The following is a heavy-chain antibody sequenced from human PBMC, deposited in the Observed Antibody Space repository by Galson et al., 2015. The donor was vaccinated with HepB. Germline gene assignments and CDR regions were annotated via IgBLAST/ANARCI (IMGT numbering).Heavy chain of an antibody. Sequence: SLRLSCAASGFTFSSYGMHWVRQAPGKGLEWVAVISYDGSNKYYADSVKGRFTISRDNSKNTQYLQMNSLRAEDTAVYYCARGMVRGVIINHNWFDPWGQGTLVTVSS. CDR2: ISYDGSNK. CDR1: GFTFSSYG. J-gene: IGHJ5*02. CDR3: ARGMVRGVIINHNWFDP. V-gene: IGHV3-30*03. D-gene: IGHD3-10*01.